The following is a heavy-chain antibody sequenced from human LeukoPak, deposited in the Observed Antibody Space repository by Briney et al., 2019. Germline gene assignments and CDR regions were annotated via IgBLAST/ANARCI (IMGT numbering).Heavy chain of an antibody. J-gene: IGHJ4*02. CDR1: GFTLNTYA. V-gene: IGHV3-23*01. CDR2: ISGSGFGT. CDR3: ARGDSLFDLDY. D-gene: IGHD2-21*01. Sequence: GGSLRLSCAASGFTLNTYALSWVRQAPGKGLEWVSGISGSGFGTYYADSVKGRFTISRDNSKNTLYLQMNSLRAEDTAVYYCARGDSLFDLDYWGQGTLVTVSS.